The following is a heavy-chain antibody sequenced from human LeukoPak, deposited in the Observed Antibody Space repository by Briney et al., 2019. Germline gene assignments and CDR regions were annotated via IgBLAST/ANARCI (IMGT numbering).Heavy chain of an antibody. CDR3: ARISRLGDLSLYRALDY. D-gene: IGHD3-16*02. J-gene: IGHJ4*02. Sequence: GGSLRLSCEVSGFTFTDYWMSWVRQAPGKGLEFVANIKEEGGEKNYVDSVRGRFTISRDNALYLQMNSLRVEDSAAYYCARISRLGDLSLYRALDYWGQGTRVTVSS. V-gene: IGHV3-7*01. CDR2: IKEEGGEK. CDR1: GFTFTDYW.